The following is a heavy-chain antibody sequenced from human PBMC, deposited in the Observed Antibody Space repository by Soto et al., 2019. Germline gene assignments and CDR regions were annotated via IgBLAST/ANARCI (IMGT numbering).Heavy chain of an antibody. V-gene: IGHV4-31*03. Sequence: SETLSLTCTVSGGSISSGGYYWSWIRQHPGKGLEWIGYIYYSGSTYYNPSLKSRVTISVDTSKNRFSLKLSSVTAADTAVYYCARHSQFVVVVAATHYYYYGMDVWGQGTTVTVSS. CDR3: ARHSQFVVVVAATHYYYYGMDV. J-gene: IGHJ6*02. D-gene: IGHD2-15*01. CDR2: IYYSGST. CDR1: GGSISSGGYY.